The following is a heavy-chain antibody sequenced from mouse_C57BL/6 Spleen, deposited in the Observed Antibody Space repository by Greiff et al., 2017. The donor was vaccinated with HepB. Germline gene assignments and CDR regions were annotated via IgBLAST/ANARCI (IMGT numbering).Heavy chain of an antibody. D-gene: IGHD4-1*01. Sequence: VQLQQSGAELVKPGASVKLSCKASGYTFTGYTIHWVKQRPGQGLEWIGWFLPGSGSIKYNEKFKDKATLTADKSSSTVYMELSRLTAEDSAVYFSARHEAHLGRLSFDCWGKGTTLTVAS. J-gene: IGHJ2*01. CDR1: GYTFTGYT. CDR2: FLPGSGSI. CDR3: ARHEAHLGRLSFDC. V-gene: IGHV1-62-2*01.